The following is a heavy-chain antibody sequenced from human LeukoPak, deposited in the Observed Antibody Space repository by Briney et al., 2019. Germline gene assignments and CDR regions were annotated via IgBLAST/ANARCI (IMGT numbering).Heavy chain of an antibody. CDR1: GGTFSSYA. CDR3: ARRTIVATTYYFDY. Sequence: SVKVSCKASGGTFSSYAISWVRQAPGQGLEWMGGIIPIFGTANYAQKFQGRVTTTTDESTNTAYMELSSLRSEDTAVYYCARRTIVATTYYFDYWGQGTLVTVSS. V-gene: IGHV1-69*05. CDR2: IIPIFGTA. D-gene: IGHD5-12*01. J-gene: IGHJ4*02.